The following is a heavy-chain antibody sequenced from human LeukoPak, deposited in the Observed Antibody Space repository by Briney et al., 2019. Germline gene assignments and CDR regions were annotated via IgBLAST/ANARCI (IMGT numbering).Heavy chain of an antibody. V-gene: IGHV3-30-3*01. CDR2: ISYDGSNK. CDR3: AKDRAYGSYGMYYFDY. D-gene: IGHD1-26*01. CDR1: GFTFSSYA. Sequence: GGSLRLSCAASGFTFSSYAMHWVRQAPGKGLEWVAVISYDGSNKYYADSVKGRFTISRDNSKNTLYLQMNSLRAEDTAVYYCAKDRAYGSYGMYYFDYWGQGTLVTVSS. J-gene: IGHJ4*02.